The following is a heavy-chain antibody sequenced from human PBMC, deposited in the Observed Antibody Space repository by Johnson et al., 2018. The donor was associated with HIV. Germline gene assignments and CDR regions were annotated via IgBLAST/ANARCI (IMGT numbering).Heavy chain of an antibody. J-gene: IGHJ3*02. D-gene: IGHD3-9*01. CDR3: ARDPYYDFLTGPRDAFDI. Sequence: VQLVESGGGVVQPGTSLRLSCAASGLTFSSYAMHWVRQAPGKGLEWVSVIYSGGSTYYADSVKGRFTISRDTSKNTLYLQMNSLRAEDTAVYYCARDPYYDFLTGPRDAFDIWGQGTMVTVSS. V-gene: IGHV3-66*01. CDR2: IYSGGST. CDR1: GLTFSSYA.